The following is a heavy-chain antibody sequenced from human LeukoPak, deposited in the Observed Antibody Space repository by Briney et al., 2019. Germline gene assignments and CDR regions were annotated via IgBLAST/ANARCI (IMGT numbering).Heavy chain of an antibody. CDR2: IYSSGST. V-gene: IGHV4-59*08. J-gene: IGHJ4*02. CDR3: ARYTTGAFDY. D-gene: IGHD1-1*01. Sequence: PSETLSLTCTVSGGSISSYYWTWIRQSPGKGLEWIGYIYSSGSTNYNPSLQSRVTISVDTSKNQFSLKLRSVTAADTAVYYCARYTTGAFDYWGQGTLVTVSS. CDR1: GGSISSYY.